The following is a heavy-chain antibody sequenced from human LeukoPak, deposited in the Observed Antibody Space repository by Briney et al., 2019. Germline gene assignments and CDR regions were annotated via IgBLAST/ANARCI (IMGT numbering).Heavy chain of an antibody. CDR2: IYYSGRT. D-gene: IGHD2-2*01. J-gene: IGHJ4*02. Sequence: PSETLSLTCTVSGGXISSSNYYWGWIRQPPGKGLEWIGSIYYSGRTYYNPSLKSRVTISVDTSKNQFSLKVSSVTAADTAVFYCARVTAVPAHFDYWGQGSLVTVSS. CDR3: ARVTAVPAHFDY. V-gene: IGHV4-39*01. CDR1: GGXISSSNYY.